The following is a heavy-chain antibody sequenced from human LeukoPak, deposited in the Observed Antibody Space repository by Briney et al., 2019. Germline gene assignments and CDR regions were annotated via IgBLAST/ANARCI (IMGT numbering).Heavy chain of an antibody. CDR1: GYTSTSYG. V-gene: IGHV1-18*01. CDR3: ARDVGTMVRGVFDY. D-gene: IGHD3-10*01. CDR2: ISAYNGNT. J-gene: IGHJ4*02. Sequence: ASLKVSCKAPGYTSTSYGTCSGRAALGQGLEWMVWISAYNGNTNYAQKLQGRVTMTTDTSTSTAYMELRSLRSDDTAVYYCARDVGTMVRGVFDYWGQGTLVTVSS.